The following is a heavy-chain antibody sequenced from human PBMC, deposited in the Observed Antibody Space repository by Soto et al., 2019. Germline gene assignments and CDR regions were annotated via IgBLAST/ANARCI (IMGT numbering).Heavy chain of an antibody. CDR3: ARADCTNGVCYSGYGDY. CDR1: GYTFTSYG. V-gene: IGHV1-18*04. Sequence: GASVKVSCKASGYTFTSYGISWVRQAPGQGLEWMGWISAYNGNTNYAQKLQGRVTMTTGTSTSTAYMELRSLRSDDTAVYYCARADCTNGVCYSGYGDYWGQGTLVTAPQ. D-gene: IGHD2-8*01. J-gene: IGHJ4*02. CDR2: ISAYNGNT.